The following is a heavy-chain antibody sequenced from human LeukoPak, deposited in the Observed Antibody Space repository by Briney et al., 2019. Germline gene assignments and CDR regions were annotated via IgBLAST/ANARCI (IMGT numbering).Heavy chain of an antibody. Sequence: GRSLRLSCAASGFTFSSYGMHWVRQAPGKGLEWVAVIWYDGSNTYYADSVKGRFTFSRDDSKNTLYLQMNSLRAEDTALYYCAMDGGSYWGQGTLVTVSS. CDR2: IWYDGSNT. V-gene: IGHV3-33*01. CDR3: AMDGGSY. CDR1: GFTFSSYG. D-gene: IGHD1-26*01. J-gene: IGHJ4*02.